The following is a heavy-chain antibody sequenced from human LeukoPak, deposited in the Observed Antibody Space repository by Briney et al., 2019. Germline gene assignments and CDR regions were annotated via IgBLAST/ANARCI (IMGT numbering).Heavy chain of an antibody. J-gene: IGHJ4*02. CDR1: GFTFSSND. V-gene: IGHV3-53*01. CDR3: ARESSGYFDY. Sequence: GGSLRLSCAASGFTFSSNDMSWVRQAPGKGPEWVSIIYSGGSTYYADSVKGRFTISRDNSKNTLYLQMNSLRAEDTAVYYCARESSGYFDYWGQGTLVTVSS. CDR2: IYSGGST. D-gene: IGHD3-22*01.